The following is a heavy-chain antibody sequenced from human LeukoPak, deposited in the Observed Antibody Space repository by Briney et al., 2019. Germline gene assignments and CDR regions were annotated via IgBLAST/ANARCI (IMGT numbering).Heavy chain of an antibody. CDR1: GFTFSNYG. V-gene: IGHV3-30*18. CDR3: AKPPEVGATVGYFDY. Sequence: PGRSLRLSCAASGFTFSNYGMHWVRQAPGKGLEWVALISFDGSNQYYADSVKGRFTISRDTSKNTLYLQMNSLGAEDTAVYYCAKPPEVGATVGYFDYWGQGTLVTVSS. D-gene: IGHD1-26*01. CDR2: ISFDGSNQ. J-gene: IGHJ4*02.